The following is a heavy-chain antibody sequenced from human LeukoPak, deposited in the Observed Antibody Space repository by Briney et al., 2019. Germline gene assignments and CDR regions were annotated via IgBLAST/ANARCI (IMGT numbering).Heavy chain of an antibody. J-gene: IGHJ5*02. D-gene: IGHD6-13*01. CDR2: INPNSGAT. V-gene: IGHV1-2*02. CDR1: GYTFTEYF. Sequence: GASVKVSCKASGYTFTEYFIHWVRQAPGPGLEWMGWINPNSGATNYAQNFQGRVTMTRDTSITTAYMDLSSLRSDDTAVYYCVRDPIHNSSPSAPGTDGFDPWGQGTLVTVSS. CDR3: VRDPIHNSSPSAPGTDGFDP.